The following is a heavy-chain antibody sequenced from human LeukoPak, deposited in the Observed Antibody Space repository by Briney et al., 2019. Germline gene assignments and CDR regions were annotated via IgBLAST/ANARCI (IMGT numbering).Heavy chain of an antibody. J-gene: IGHJ5*02. V-gene: IGHV3-48*01. CDR2: ISSSSSTI. CDR1: GFSFSTYT. CDR3: AKASYSSGWANWFDP. D-gene: IGHD6-19*01. Sequence: GGSLRLSCAASGFSFSTYTMNWVRQAPGKGLDWVSYISSSSSTIYYADSVKGRFTISRDNANNSLYLQMNSLRAEDTAVYYCAKASYSSGWANWFDPWGQGTLVTVSS.